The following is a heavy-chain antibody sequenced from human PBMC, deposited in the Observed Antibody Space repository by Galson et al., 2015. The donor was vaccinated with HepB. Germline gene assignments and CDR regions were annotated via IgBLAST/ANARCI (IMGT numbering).Heavy chain of an antibody. V-gene: IGHV3-48*03. D-gene: IGHD3-10*01. CDR1: GFTFSSYE. J-gene: IGHJ5*02. CDR2: ISSSGSTI. CDR3: ARAITMVRGVNGGWFDP. Sequence: SLRLSCAASGFTFSSYEMNWVRQAPGKGLEWVSYISSSGSTIYYADSVKGRFTISGDNAKNSLYLQMNSLRAEDTAVYYCARAITMVRGVNGGWFDPWGQGTLVTVSS.